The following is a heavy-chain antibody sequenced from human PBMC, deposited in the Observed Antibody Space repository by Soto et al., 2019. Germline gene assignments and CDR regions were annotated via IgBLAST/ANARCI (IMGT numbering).Heavy chain of an antibody. J-gene: IGHJ6*03. CDR3: ARNRVDYYYYYMDV. Sequence: TLSLTCPVSGCSISSYYWSWIRQPPGKGLEWIGYIYYSGSTNYNPSLKSRVTISVDTSKNQFSLKLSSVTAADTAVYYCARNRVDYYYYYMDVWGKGTTVTVSS. D-gene: IGHD2-15*01. V-gene: IGHV4-59*08. CDR1: GCSISSYY. CDR2: IYYSGST.